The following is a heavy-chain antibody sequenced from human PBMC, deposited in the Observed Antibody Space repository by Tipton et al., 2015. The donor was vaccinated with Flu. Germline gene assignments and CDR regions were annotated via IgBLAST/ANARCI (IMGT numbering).Heavy chain of an antibody. D-gene: IGHD4/OR15-4a*01. V-gene: IGHV4-31*03. CDR1: GGSISSGSYY. Sequence: TLSLTCSVSGGSISSGSYYWTWIRQPPGKGLEWIGHIYYTGTTHYSPSLKSRVTISRDASVNQFSLTLRSVTAADTAVYFCARDNAVFPGALYYWVLGTLVTVSS. CDR3: ARDNAVFPGALYY. J-gene: IGHJ4*02. CDR2: IYYTGTT.